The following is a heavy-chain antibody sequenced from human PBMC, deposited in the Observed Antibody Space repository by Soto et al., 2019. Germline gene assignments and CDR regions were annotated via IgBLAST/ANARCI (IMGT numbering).Heavy chain of an antibody. CDR3: AKRVVVTANFYYFDY. J-gene: IGHJ4*02. Sequence: PGGSLRLSCAASGFTFSNYAMSWVRQAPGKGLEWVSAISASGGSTYYADSVKGRFTISRDNSKNTLYLQMNSLRAEDTAVYYCAKRVVVTANFYYFDYWGQGTLVTVAS. CDR2: ISASGGST. CDR1: GFTFSNYA. V-gene: IGHV3-23*01. D-gene: IGHD2-15*01.